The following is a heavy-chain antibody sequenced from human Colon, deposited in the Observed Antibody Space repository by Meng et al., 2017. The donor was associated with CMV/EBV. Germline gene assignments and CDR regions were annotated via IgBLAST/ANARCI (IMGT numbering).Heavy chain of an antibody. CDR3: ARDQTGGALFDN. V-gene: IGHV6-1*01. CDR2: TYYRSKWYH. Sequence: AGDSVSSNIAAWHWIRQSPSRGLDWLGRTYYRSKWYHDYAVSVKSRVTINPDTSKNQFSLQLNSVTPEDTAVYYCARDQTGGALFDNWGQGTLVTVSS. D-gene: IGHD3-10*01. J-gene: IGHJ4*02. CDR1: GDSVSSNIAA.